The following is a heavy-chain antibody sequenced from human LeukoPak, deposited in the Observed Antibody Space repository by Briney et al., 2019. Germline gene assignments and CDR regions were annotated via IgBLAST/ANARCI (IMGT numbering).Heavy chain of an antibody. J-gene: IGHJ4*02. CDR1: GFTFSNYA. D-gene: IGHD3-22*01. V-gene: IGHV3-23*01. CDR3: AKQRSSHYDSSDY. Sequence: GSLRLSCAASGFTFSNYAMSWVRQAPGKGLEWVSVISASGATTYNADSVKGRFTISRDNSENTLYLQMNSLRADDTAVYYCAKQRSSHYDSSDYWGQGTLVTVSS. CDR2: ISASGATT.